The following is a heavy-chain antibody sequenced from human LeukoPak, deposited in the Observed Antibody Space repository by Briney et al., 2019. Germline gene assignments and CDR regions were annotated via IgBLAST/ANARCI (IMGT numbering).Heavy chain of an antibody. D-gene: IGHD4-23*01. J-gene: IGHJ4*02. CDR3: AKDYGGNSDHYFDY. CDR2: ISWDGGST. V-gene: IGHV3-43D*03. Sequence: PGRSLRLSCAASGFTFDDYAMHWVRQAPGKGLEWVSLISWDGGSTYYADSVKGRFTISRDNSKNSLYLQMNSLRAEDTALYYCAKDYGGNSDHYFDYWGQGTLVTVSS. CDR1: GFTFDDYA.